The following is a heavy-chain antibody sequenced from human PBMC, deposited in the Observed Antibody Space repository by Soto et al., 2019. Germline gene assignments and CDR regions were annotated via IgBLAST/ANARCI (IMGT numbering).Heavy chain of an antibody. Sequence: SETLSLTCTVSGGSISTYYWTWIRQPPGKELEWIGYIYYSGSTNYNPSLKSRVTISVDTSKNHFSLELTSVTAADTAVYYCASPKIAFYNWFDPWGQGTLVTVSS. J-gene: IGHJ5*02. D-gene: IGHD3-3*02. CDR3: ASPKIAFYNWFDP. CDR1: GGSISTYY. V-gene: IGHV4-59*01. CDR2: IYYSGST.